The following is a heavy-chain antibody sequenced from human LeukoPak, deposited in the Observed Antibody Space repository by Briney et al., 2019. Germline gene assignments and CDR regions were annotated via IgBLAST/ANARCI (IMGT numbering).Heavy chain of an antibody. CDR2: IIPIFGTA. CDR3: ARVNCGGDCSTYYYHYMDV. D-gene: IGHD2-21*01. V-gene: IGHV1-69*13. Sequence: SVKVSCKASGGTFSSYAISWVRQAPGQGLEWMGGIIPIFGTANYAQKFQGRVTITADESTSTAYMELSSLRSGDTAVYYCARVNCGGDCSTYYYHYMDVWGKGTTVTVSS. CDR1: GGTFSSYA. J-gene: IGHJ6*03.